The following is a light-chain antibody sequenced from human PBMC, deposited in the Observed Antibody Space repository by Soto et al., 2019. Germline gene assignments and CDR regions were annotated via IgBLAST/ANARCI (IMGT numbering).Light chain of an antibody. CDR2: EVS. CDR1: SSDVGGYPY. Sequence: QSLLAQPASLSGSPGQSITISCTGTSSDVGGYPYVSWYQQHPGKAPKLMIYEVSNRPSGVSNRFSGSKSGNTASLTISGLQAEDEADYYCSSYTTNSPFVFGAGTKVTAL. V-gene: IGLV2-14*01. J-gene: IGLJ1*01. CDR3: SSYTTNSPFV.